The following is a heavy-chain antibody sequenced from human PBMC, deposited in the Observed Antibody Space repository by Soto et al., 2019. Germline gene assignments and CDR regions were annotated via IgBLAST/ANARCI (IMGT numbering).Heavy chain of an antibody. D-gene: IGHD2-15*01. CDR1: GYSFTSYW. Sequence: PGESLKISCKGSGYSFTSYWISWVRQVPGKGLEWMGRIDPSDSYTNYSPSFQGHVTISADKSISTAYLQWSSLKASDTAMYYCARRASWGSGGSCCYGMDVWGQGTTVTVSS. CDR2: IDPSDSYT. V-gene: IGHV5-10-1*01. CDR3: ARRASWGSGGSCCYGMDV. J-gene: IGHJ6*02.